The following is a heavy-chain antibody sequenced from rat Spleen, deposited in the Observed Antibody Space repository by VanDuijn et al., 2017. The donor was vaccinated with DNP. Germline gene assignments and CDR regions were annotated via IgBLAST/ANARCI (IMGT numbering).Heavy chain of an antibody. D-gene: IGHD5-1*01. CDR2: INTGSGGT. CDR1: GYTFTSYY. J-gene: IGHJ2*01. CDR3: ARVQLGYFAMDA. V-gene: IGHV1-43*01. Sequence: QVQLRQSGAEPAKPGSSVKISCKASGYTFTSYYISWIKQTTGQGLEYIGYINTGSGGTNYNEKFKGKATLTVDKSSSTAFMQLSSLTPDDSAVYYCARVQLGYFAMDAWGQGVMVTVSS.